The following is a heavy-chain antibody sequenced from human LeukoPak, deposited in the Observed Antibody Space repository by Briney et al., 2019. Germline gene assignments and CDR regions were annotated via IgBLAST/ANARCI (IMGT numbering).Heavy chain of an antibody. D-gene: IGHD3-10*01. J-gene: IGHJ4*02. CDR2: TYYGGNT. Sequence: PSETLSLTCTVSGGSISRGGDYWTWIRQHPGKGLEWIGNTYYGGNTYYTPSLQGRVTISLDTSKNQFSLKLSSVTAADTAVYYCARHYDSGSYPLDFWGQGTLVTVSS. V-gene: IGHV4-31*03. CDR3: ARHYDSGSYPLDF. CDR1: GGSISRGGDY.